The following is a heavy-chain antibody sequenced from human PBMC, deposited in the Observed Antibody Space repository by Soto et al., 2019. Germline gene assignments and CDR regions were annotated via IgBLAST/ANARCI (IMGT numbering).Heavy chain of an antibody. Sequence: QVQLVQSGAEVKRPGSSVKVSCKASAATFSFYSINWVRQAPGLGLEGLGRVNPTLSMSNSAQRFQGRVTMTADKSTSTAYMELSGLRSEDTGMYYCATSYGSGYRAFDYWGQGALVTVSS. V-gene: IGHV1-69*04. CDR3: ATSYGSGYRAFDY. CDR2: VNPTLSMS. D-gene: IGHD3-10*01. CDR1: AATFSFYS. J-gene: IGHJ4*02.